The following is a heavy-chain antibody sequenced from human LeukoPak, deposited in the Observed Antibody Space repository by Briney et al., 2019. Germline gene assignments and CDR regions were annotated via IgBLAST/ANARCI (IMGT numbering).Heavy chain of an antibody. D-gene: IGHD3-10*01. V-gene: IGHV5-10-1*01. J-gene: IGHJ6*02. CDR2: IDPSDSYT. CDR3: ARPKGGGSGAYGMDV. Sequence: GESLKISCKGSGYSFTSFWISWVRQMPGKGLEWMARIDPSDSYTNYSPSFQGHVTISADKSISTAYLQWSSLKASDTATYYCARPKGGGSGAYGMDVWGQGTTVTVSS. CDR1: GYSFTSFW.